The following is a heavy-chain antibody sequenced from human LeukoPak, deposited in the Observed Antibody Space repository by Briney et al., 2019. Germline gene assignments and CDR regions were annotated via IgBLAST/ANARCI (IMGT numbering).Heavy chain of an antibody. CDR1: GHTFTDYY. Sequence: EASVKVSCKASGHTFTDYYWHWVRQAPGQGLEWMGWINPNSGGTNYAQKFQGRVTMTRDTSVSTAYMELSGLTSDDTAVYYCARDGYTYGQVDYWGQGTQVTVSS. V-gene: IGHV1-2*02. CDR3: ARDGYTYGQVDY. CDR2: INPNSGGT. J-gene: IGHJ4*02. D-gene: IGHD5-18*01.